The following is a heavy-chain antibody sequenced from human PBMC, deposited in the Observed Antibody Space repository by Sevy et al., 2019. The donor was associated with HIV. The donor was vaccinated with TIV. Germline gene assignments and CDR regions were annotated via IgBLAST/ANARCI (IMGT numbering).Heavy chain of an antibody. CDR1: GYTFTSYG. CDR3: ARWYSGSRLGDWFDP. CDR2: ISAYKGNT. Sequence: ASVKVSCKASGYTFTSYGISWVRQAPGQGLEWMGWISAYKGNTNYAQKLQGRVTMTTDTSTSTAYMELRSLGSDDTAVYYCARWYSGSRLGDWFDPWGQGTLVTVSS. V-gene: IGHV1-18*01. J-gene: IGHJ5*02. D-gene: IGHD1-26*01.